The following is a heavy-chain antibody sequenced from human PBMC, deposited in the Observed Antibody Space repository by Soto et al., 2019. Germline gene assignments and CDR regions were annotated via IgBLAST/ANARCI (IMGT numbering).Heavy chain of an antibody. J-gene: IGHJ3*02. D-gene: IGHD1-26*01. CDR3: EGVGATGVVDAFDI. V-gene: IGHV3-21*01. CDR1: GFTFSSYS. CDR2: IISSSSYI. Sequence: EVQLVESGGGLVKPGGSLRLSCAASGFTFSSYSMNWVRQAPGKGLEWVSSIISSSSYIYYADSVKGRFTISRDNSKNSLYLKMNSLRAEDTAGYYCEGVGATGVVDAFDIWGQGTMVTVSS.